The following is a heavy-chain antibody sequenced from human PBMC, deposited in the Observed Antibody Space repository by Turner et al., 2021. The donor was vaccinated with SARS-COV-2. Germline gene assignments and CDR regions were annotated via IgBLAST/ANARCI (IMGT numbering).Heavy chain of an antibody. V-gene: IGHV4-34*01. J-gene: IGHJ4*02. CDR3: ARGGGYSYGALDY. Sequence: VQLQQWGAGLLKPSETLSLTCAVYGGSFSGYYWSWIRQPPGKGLEWIGEINHSGSTNYNPSLKSRVTISVDTSKNQFSLNLSSVTAADTAVYYCARGGGYSYGALDYWGQGTLVTVSS. D-gene: IGHD5-18*01. CDR1: GGSFSGYY. CDR2: INHSGST.